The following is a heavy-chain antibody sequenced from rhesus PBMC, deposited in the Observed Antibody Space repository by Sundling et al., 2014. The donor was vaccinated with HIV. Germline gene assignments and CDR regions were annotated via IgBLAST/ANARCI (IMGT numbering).Heavy chain of an antibody. D-gene: IGHD4-29*01. CDR2: IYGNSAST. CDR3: ARDPGAVAVGFDV. J-gene: IGHJ5-1*01. Sequence: QVKLQQWGEGLVKPSETLSLTCAVYGGSISGYYYWSWIRQSPGKGLEWIGYIYGNSASTNYNPSLKSRVTLSVDTSKNQFSLKLTSVTAADTAVYYCARDPGAVAVGFDVWGPGVLVTVSS. V-gene: IGHV4-73*01. CDR1: GGSISGYYY.